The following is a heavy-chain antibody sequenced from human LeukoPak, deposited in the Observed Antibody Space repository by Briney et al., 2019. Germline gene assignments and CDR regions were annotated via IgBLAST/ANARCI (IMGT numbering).Heavy chain of an antibody. V-gene: IGHV3-66*01. J-gene: IGHJ4*02. CDR3: ARGFVQTGYSSSSYVH. CDR2: MFASGST. CDR1: GFSVSSNY. D-gene: IGHD6-13*01. Sequence: GGSLRLSCTASGFSVSSNYMSWVRQAPGKGLEWVSVMFASGSTYYADSVKGRFTFSRDIFRNTLYLQLNSLRVEDAALYYCARGFVQTGYSSSSYVHWGQGTLVTVSS.